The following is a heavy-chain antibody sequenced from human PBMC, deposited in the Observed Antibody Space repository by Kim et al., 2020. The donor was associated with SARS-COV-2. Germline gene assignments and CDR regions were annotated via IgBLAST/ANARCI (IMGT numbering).Heavy chain of an antibody. J-gene: IGHJ6*02. CDR3: AKEAASTYYYYYAMDV. V-gene: IGHV3-30*02. Sequence: DSVKGRFAISRDTSKNTVYLQMNTLTTDDTALYYCAKEAASTYYYYYAMDVWGQGTTVTVSS. D-gene: IGHD6-25*01.